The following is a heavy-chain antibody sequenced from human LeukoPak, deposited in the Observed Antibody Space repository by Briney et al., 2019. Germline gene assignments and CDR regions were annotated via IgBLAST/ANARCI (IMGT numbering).Heavy chain of an antibody. CDR2: VSYTGGT. CDR3: SRLLDNDISGDPDTFDV. CDR1: GGSLSGHY. D-gene: IGHD3-22*01. V-gene: IGHV4-59*11. J-gene: IGHJ3*01. Sequence: SETLSLTCTVSGGSLSGHYWRWIRQPPGKRLEWIGYVSYTGGTKYNPSLQSRVTISIDTSKSQFSLKLTSVTSADTAVYSCSRLLDNDISGDPDTFDVWGQGTTVIVSS.